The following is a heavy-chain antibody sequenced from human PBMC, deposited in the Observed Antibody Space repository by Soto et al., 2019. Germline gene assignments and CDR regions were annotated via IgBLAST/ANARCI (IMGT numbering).Heavy chain of an antibody. CDR1: RFTFSSYW. D-gene: IGHD3-10*01. J-gene: IGHJ6*02. Sequence: PGGSLRLSCAASRFTFSSYWMSWVRQAPGKGLEWVANINPDGSEKFYVDSVKGRFTISRDNAKNSLYLQMNSLRAEDTAVYYCAKDLGLSSKGYGSGSYWIGSGTEVWGPRTTVTVSS. CDR3: AKDLGLSSKGYGSGSYWIGSGTEV. V-gene: IGHV3-7*01. CDR2: INPDGSEK.